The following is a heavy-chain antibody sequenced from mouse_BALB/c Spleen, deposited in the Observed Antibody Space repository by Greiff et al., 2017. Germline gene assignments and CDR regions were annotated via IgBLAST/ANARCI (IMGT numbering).Heavy chain of an antibody. Sequence: VMLKQSGPGLVAPSQSLSITCTVSGFSLTGYGVNWVRQPPGKGLEWLGMIWGDGSTDYNSALKSRLHISKNNSKSQVFIKMNSLQTDDTARYYCAREHYYGFFDYWGQGTTLTVSS. CDR1: GFSLTGYG. J-gene: IGHJ2*01. D-gene: IGHD1-2*01. V-gene: IGHV2-6-7*01. CDR3: AREHYYGFFDY. CDR2: IWGDGST.